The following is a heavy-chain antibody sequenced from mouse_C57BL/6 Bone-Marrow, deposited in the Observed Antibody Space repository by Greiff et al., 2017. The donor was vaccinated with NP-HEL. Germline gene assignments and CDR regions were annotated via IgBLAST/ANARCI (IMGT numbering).Heavy chain of an antibody. CDR3: AREVRGSSPHYYAMDY. CDR2: INPNNGGT. V-gene: IGHV1-26*01. D-gene: IGHD1-1*01. Sequence: VQLQQSGPELVKPGASVKISCKASGYTFTDYYMNWVKQSHGKSLEWIGDINPNNGGTSYNQKFKGKATLTVDKSSSTAYMELRSLTSEDSAVYYCAREVRGSSPHYYAMDYWGQGTSVTVSS. CDR1: GYTFTDYY. J-gene: IGHJ4*01.